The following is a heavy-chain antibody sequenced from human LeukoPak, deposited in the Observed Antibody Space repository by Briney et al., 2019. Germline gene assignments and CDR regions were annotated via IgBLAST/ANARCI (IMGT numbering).Heavy chain of an antibody. CDR1: GLTFSSYA. D-gene: IGHD5-18*01. CDR3: AKDTGYNYGYDY. J-gene: IGHJ4*02. Sequence: PGGSLRLSCAASGLTFSSYAMSCVRQAPGKGLEWVSAISGSGGSTYYADSVKGRFTISRDNSKNTLYLQMNSLRAEDTAVYYCAKDTGYNYGYDYRGQGTLATVSS. V-gene: IGHV3-23*01. CDR2: ISGSGGST.